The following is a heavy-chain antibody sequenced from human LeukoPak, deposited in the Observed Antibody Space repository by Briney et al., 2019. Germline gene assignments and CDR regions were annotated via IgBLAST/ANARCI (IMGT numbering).Heavy chain of an antibody. J-gene: IGHJ4*02. V-gene: IGHV3-23*01. Sequence: SLSLSCAASGFTFSSYAMSWVRQGPGKGLECVSAISGSGGSTYYADSLKGRSTISRDNSKNTLYLQMNSLRAEDTAVYYCAKVVGTGTTPTDYWGQGTLVTVSS. CDR1: GFTFSSYA. CDR3: AKVVGTGTTPTDY. CDR2: ISGSGGST. D-gene: IGHD1-1*01.